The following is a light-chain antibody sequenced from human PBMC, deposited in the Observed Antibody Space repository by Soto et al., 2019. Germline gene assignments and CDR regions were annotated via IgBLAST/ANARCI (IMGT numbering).Light chain of an antibody. CDR2: ASS. CDR1: SSDVGSYNY. CDR3: SSYTSGSTLYV. V-gene: IGLV2-14*01. J-gene: IGLJ1*01. Sequence: QSVLTQPASVSGSPGQSITISCTGTSSDVGSYNYVSWYQHHPGKAPRLMIYASSNRPSGVSHRFSGSRSGNTASLTISGLQAEDEADYYCSSYTSGSTLYVFGTGTNVTVL.